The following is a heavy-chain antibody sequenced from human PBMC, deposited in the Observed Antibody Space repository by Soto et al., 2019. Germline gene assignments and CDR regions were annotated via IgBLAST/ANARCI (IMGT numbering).Heavy chain of an antibody. CDR1: GFSLSTSGAG. Sequence: SGPTLVNPTPTLTVTCTFSGFSLSTSGAGVGWIRQSPGKAPEWLALISWKDEKRYNPGLKSRLTITKDTSKNQVVLTMTDLDPVDTATYFCAHRYGGNYYRWYFDSWGQGTRVTVSA. D-gene: IGHD1-26*01. V-gene: IGHV2-5*01. CDR2: ISWKDEK. CDR3: AHRYGGNYYRWYFDS. J-gene: IGHJ4*02.